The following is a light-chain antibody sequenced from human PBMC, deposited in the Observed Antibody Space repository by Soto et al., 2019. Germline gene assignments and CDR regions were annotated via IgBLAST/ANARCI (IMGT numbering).Light chain of an antibody. J-gene: IGKJ1*01. Sequence: DIQMPQSPSSLSASVGDRVTITCRASQSISSYLNWYQQKPGKAPKLLIYAASRLQSGDPSRFSGTRSGTDFTLTISSLQPEEFATYYCQQSYSTPRMFGQGTKVEIK. CDR3: QQSYSTPRM. CDR2: AAS. V-gene: IGKV1-39*01. CDR1: QSISSY.